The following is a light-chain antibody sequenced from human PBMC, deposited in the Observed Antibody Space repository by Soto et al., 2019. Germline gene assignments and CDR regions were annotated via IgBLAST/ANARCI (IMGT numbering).Light chain of an antibody. CDR1: QSISNF. CDR2: AAS. CDR3: QQSYSTPRT. V-gene: IGKV1-39*01. Sequence: DIQMTQSPSSLSASGGDRVTITYRASQSISNFLNWYQQKPGKAPKLLIYAASSFQSGVPSRFSGSGSGTDFTLTISSLQPEDFAPYYCQQSYSTPRTFRQGTKVDIK. J-gene: IGKJ1*01.